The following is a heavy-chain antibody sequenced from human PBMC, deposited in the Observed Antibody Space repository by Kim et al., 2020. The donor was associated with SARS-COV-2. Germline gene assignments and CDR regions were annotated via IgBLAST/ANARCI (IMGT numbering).Heavy chain of an antibody. Sequence: YADSVKGRSSISRDNSKNTLYLQMNSLRAEDTAVYYCAKLKTTSCYSAMDVWGQGTTVTVSS. V-gene: IGHV3-23*01. CDR3: AKLKTTSCYSAMDV. D-gene: IGHD2-2*02. J-gene: IGHJ6*02.